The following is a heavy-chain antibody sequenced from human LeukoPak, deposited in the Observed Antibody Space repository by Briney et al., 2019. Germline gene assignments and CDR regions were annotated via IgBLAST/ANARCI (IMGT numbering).Heavy chain of an antibody. CDR1: GFTFSSYA. CDR2: ISGGGDST. CDR3: AKVPMDAGWLVLDY. V-gene: IGHV3-23*01. J-gene: IGHJ4*02. D-gene: IGHD6-19*01. Sequence: GGSLRLSCAASGFTFSSYAMSWVRQAPGKGLEWVSGISGGGDSTYYTNSVKGRFTISRDNSKNTLYLQMNSLRAEDTAVYYCAKVPMDAGWLVLDYWGQGTLVTVSS.